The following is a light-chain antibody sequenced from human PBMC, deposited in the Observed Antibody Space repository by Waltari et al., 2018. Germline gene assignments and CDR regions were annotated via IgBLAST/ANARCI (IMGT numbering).Light chain of an antibody. J-gene: IGKJ4*01. CDR1: QGISNW. Sequence: DIQMTQSPSSLSASVGDRVTITCGASQGISNWLAWYQQKPGKAPKSLIYDASSLQSGVPSRFSGSRSGTRFTLTISSLQPEDSATYYCQQYNTYPLTFGGGTKVEIK. V-gene: IGKV1D-16*01. CDR3: QQYNTYPLT. CDR2: DAS.